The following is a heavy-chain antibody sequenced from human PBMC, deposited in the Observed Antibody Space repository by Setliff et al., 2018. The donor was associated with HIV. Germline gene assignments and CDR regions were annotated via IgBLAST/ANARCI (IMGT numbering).Heavy chain of an antibody. CDR1: GGSIDSGSYY. CDR3: ALTGHRLLRGYMDV. Sequence: PSETLSLTCTVSGGSIDSGSYYWSWIRQPAGKGLEWIGRIYATGSTNYNPSLKSRVTMSLDTSKKHFSLNLKSVTAADTAVYYCALTGHRLLRGYMDVWGKGTTVTVSS. J-gene: IGHJ6*03. CDR2: IYATGST. D-gene: IGHD2-15*01. V-gene: IGHV4-61*02.